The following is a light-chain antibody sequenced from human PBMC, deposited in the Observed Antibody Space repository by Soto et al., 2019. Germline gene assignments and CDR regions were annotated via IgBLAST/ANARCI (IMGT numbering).Light chain of an antibody. CDR1: QSLSSSQ. CDR3: QQYGSSPRT. J-gene: IGKJ1*01. Sequence: ESVLTQSPCTVSLSPVEIATLSCRASQSLSSSQLAWYQQKPGQAPRLLIHDASSRATGISDRFTGSGSGTDFTLTITTLEPEDFAVYYCQQYGSSPRTFGLGTKVDIK. V-gene: IGKV3-20*01. CDR2: DAS.